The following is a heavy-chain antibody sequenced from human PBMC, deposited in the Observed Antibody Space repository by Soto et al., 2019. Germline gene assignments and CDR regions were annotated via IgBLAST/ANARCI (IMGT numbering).Heavy chain of an antibody. CDR2: VSGSGGAT. V-gene: IGHV3-23*01. J-gene: IGHJ4*02. CDR3: AKDGYYYDSSGFIDH. D-gene: IGHD3-22*01. CDR1: GFTFSSYA. Sequence: GGSLRLSCAASGFTFSSYAMTWVRQPPGKGLEWDSSVSGSGGATYYADAVKGRFTMSRDNSKNTLYLQMSSLRAEDTAVYYCAKDGYYYDSSGFIDHWGQGTLVTVSS.